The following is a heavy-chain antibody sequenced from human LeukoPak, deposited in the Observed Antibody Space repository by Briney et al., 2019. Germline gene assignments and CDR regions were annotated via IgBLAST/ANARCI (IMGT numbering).Heavy chain of an antibody. CDR2: IWYDGSNK. Sequence: PGGSLRLSCAASGFTFSSYGMHWVRQAPGKGLEWVAVIWYDGSNKYYADSVKGRFTISRDNSKNTLYLQMNSLRAEDTALYYCAKTRTDNDYVWGSLIWGQGTLVTVSS. V-gene: IGHV3-30*02. J-gene: IGHJ4*02. CDR1: GFTFSSYG. D-gene: IGHD3-16*01. CDR3: AKTRTDNDYVWGSLI.